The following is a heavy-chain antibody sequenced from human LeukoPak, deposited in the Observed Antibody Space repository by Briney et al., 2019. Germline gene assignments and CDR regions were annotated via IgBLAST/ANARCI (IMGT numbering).Heavy chain of an antibody. V-gene: IGHV1-2*02. J-gene: IGHJ5*02. CDR2: INPNSGGT. CDR3: ARVLASVPAFYLDP. Sequence: ASVKVSCKASGYTFTGYYMHWVRQAPGQGPEWMGWINPNSGGTNYAQKFQGRVTMTRDTSISTAYMELSRLRSDDTAVYYCARVLASVPAFYLDPWGQGTLVTVSS. D-gene: IGHD2-2*01. CDR1: GYTFTGYY.